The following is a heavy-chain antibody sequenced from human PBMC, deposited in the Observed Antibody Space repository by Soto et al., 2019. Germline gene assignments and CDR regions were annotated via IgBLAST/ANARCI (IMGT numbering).Heavy chain of an antibody. CDR1: GFTFSSYG. J-gene: IGHJ4*02. D-gene: IGHD2-8*01. CDR2: ISYDGSIK. Sequence: PGGSLRLSCAASGFTFSSYGMHWVRQSPGKGLEWVAVISYDGSIKYFADSVKGRFTISRDNSKDTLYLYMNSLRPEDTAVYYCAKDSTPMVYATYYFDYWGQGTLVTVSS. CDR3: AKDSTPMVYATYYFDY. V-gene: IGHV3-30*18.